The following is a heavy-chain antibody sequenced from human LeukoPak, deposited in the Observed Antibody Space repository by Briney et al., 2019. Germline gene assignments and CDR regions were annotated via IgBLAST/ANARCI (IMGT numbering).Heavy chain of an antibody. CDR3: ARDRDPSSPYDAFDI. CDR1: GYTFTSYD. V-gene: IGHV1-8*01. J-gene: IGHJ3*02. Sequence: ASVKVSCKASGYTFTSYDINWVRQATGQGLEWMGWMNPNSGNTGYAQKFQGRVTVTRDTSISTVYMELTRLRSDDTAVYYCARDRDPSSPYDAFDIWGQGTMVTVSS. CDR2: MNPNSGNT. D-gene: IGHD3-10*01.